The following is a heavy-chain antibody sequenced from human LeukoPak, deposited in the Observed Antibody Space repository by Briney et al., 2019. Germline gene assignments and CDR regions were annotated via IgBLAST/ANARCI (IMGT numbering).Heavy chain of an antibody. CDR1: GESPSDYY. V-gene: IGHV4-34*01. D-gene: IGHD3-22*01. CDR3: AREGRYYYDSSGRDY. CDR2: VNHDGAT. J-gene: IGHJ4*02. Sequence: PSETLSLTCAVYGESPSDYYWSWIRQSPGKGLEWIGEVNHDGATNRNPSLKSRVTISVDTSKNQFSLRLTSVTAADTAVYYCAREGRYYYDSSGRDYWGQGTLVTVSS.